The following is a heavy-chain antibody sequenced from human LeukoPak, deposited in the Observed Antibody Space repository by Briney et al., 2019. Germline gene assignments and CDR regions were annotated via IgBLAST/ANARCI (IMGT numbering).Heavy chain of an antibody. V-gene: IGHV3-7*01. CDR3: ARAVFDY. CDR1: GFTFSDYW. J-gene: IGHJ4*02. Sequence: GGSLRLSCVASGFTFSDYWMSWVRQAPGKGLEWVANIKQDGSEKYYVDSIKGRFTISRDNAKNSLYVQMNNLRAEDTAVYYCARAVFDYWGQGTLVTVSS. CDR2: IKQDGSEK.